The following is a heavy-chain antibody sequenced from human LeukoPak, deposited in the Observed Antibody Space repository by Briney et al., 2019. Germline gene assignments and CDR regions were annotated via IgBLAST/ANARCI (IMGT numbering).Heavy chain of an antibody. CDR2: ISWNSGSI. J-gene: IGHJ5*02. Sequence: GGSLRLSCTASGFTFDDYAMYWVRQAPGEGLEWVSGISWNSGSIAYADSVKGRFTISRDNAKNSLYLQMNSLRAEDTALYYCVKGRWFGELLSWGQGTLVSVSS. CDR1: GFTFDDYA. V-gene: IGHV3-9*01. CDR3: VKGRWFGELLS. D-gene: IGHD3-10*01.